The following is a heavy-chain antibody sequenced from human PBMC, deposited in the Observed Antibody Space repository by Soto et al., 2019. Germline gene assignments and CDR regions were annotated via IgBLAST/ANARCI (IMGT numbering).Heavy chain of an antibody. CDR2: INHSGST. Sequence: QVQLQQWGAGLLKPSETLSLTCAVYGGSFSGYYWSWIRQPPGKGLEWIGEINHSGSTNYNPSHKSRVTISVDTSKNQFSLKLSSVTAADTAVYYCARGGYMVRGAGYFDLWGRGTLVTVSS. D-gene: IGHD3-10*01. V-gene: IGHV4-34*01. J-gene: IGHJ2*01. CDR3: ARGGYMVRGAGYFDL. CDR1: GGSFSGYY.